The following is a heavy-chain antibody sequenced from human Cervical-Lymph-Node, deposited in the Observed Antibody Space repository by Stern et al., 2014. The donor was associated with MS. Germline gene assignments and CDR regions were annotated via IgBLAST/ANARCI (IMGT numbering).Heavy chain of an antibody. J-gene: IGHJ3*02. D-gene: IGHD5/OR15-5a*01. CDR3: ASSTLTDAFDI. CDR1: GFTFNSYK. V-gene: IGHV3-30*03. Sequence: VQQVESGGGVVQPGKSLRLSCAASGFTFNSYKMHWVRQSPGQGLEWVSLISNDGTKQYYADSVKGRFAISRDNSKNALSLQINSLTVEDTAVFYCASSTLTDAFDIWGRGTLVTVSA. CDR2: ISNDGTKQ.